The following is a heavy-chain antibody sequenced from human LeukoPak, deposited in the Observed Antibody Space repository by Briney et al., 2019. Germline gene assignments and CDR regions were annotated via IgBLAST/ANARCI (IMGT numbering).Heavy chain of an antibody. D-gene: IGHD2-21*02. Sequence: GGSLRLSCAASGFTFSSYSMNWVRQAPGKGLEWVSSISSSSSYIYYADSVKGRFTISRDNAKNSLYLQMNSQRAEDTAVYYCAREPCGGDCSPYFDYWGQGTLVTVSS. CDR2: ISSSSSYI. CDR1: GFTFSSYS. CDR3: AREPCGGDCSPYFDY. V-gene: IGHV3-21*01. J-gene: IGHJ4*02.